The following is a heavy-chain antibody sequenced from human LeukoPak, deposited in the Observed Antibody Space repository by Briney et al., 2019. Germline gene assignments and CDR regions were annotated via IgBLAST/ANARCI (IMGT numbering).Heavy chain of an antibody. CDR3: ARAGWLQYYYFDY. Sequence: ASVKLSCKASGDTFSNYAISWVRNAPGQGLERKGRIIPIFGTAKYAQKFQGRVTITADTSTSTAYMELSSLRSEDTAVYYCARAGWLQYYYFDYWGQGTLVTVSS. V-gene: IGHV1-69*06. CDR2: IIPIFGTA. J-gene: IGHJ4*02. CDR1: GDTFSNYA. D-gene: IGHD5-24*01.